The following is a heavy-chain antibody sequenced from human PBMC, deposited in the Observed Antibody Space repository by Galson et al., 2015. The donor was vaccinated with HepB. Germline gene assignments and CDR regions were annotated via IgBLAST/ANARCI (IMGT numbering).Heavy chain of an antibody. CDR2: ISSDGSSI. CDR1: GFTFSSYW. D-gene: IGHD2-8*01. J-gene: IGHJ4*02. Sequence: SLRLSCAASGFTFSSYWTHWVRQAPGKGPVWVSRISSDGSSISYADSVKGRFTTSRDNAKNTLYLQMNSLRAEDTAVYYCAKLIHFPGIGVDSWGQGTLVTVSS. CDR3: AKLIHFPGIGVDS. V-gene: IGHV3-74*01.